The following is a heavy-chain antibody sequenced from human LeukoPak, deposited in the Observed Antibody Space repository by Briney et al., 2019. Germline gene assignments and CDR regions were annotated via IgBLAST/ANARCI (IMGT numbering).Heavy chain of an antibody. CDR1: GFTFSTND. D-gene: IGHD6-19*01. CDR2: MSYDGSRT. CDR3: ARVFSGWYDY. Sequence: GGSLRLSCAASGFTFSTNDIHWVRQAPGKGLEWVAVMSYDGSRTYYLDSVKGRFTISRDNSKSTLFLLMNSLRAEDTAVYYCARVFSGWYDYWGQGTLVTVSS. J-gene: IGHJ4*02. V-gene: IGHV3-30*03.